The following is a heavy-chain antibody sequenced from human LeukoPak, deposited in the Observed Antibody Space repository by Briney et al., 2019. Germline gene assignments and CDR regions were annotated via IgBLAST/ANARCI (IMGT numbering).Heavy chain of an antibody. CDR1: GGSISSGSYY. CDR2: IYTSGST. J-gene: IGHJ4*02. CDR3: ARDAVGGAPDYFDY. V-gene: IGHV4-61*02. Sequence: PSQTLSLTCTVSGGSISSGSYYWSWIRQPAGKGLEWIGRIYTSGSTNYNPSLKSRVTISVDTSKNQFSLKLSSVTAADTAVYYCARDAVGGAPDYFDYWGQGTLVTVSS. D-gene: IGHD3-16*01.